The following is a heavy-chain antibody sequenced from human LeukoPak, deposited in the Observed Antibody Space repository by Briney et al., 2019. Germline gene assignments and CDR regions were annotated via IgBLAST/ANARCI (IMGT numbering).Heavy chain of an antibody. D-gene: IGHD3-10*01. J-gene: IGHJ4*02. CDR3: ARGQRFGELLYD. V-gene: IGHV1-18*01. CDR2: ISAYNGNT. Sequence: ASVKVSCKASGYTFTSYGISWVRQAPGQGLEWMGWISAYNGNTNYAQKLQGRVTMTRNTSISTAYMELSSLRSEDTAVYYCARGQRFGELLYDWGQGTLVTVSS. CDR1: GYTFTSYG.